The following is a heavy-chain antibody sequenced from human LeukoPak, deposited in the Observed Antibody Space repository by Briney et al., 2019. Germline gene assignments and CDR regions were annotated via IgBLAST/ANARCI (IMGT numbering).Heavy chain of an antibody. J-gene: IGHJ4*02. Sequence: PSETLSLTCTVSGGSISNYYWSWIRQPPGKGLEWIGYIYNSENTNYNPSLKSRVTISVDTSKNQFSLKLSSVTAADTAVYYCARGLSSGYYKPWGQGTLVTVSS. CDR3: ARGLSSGYYKP. D-gene: IGHD3-22*01. V-gene: IGHV4-59*01. CDR2: IYNSENT. CDR1: GGSISNYY.